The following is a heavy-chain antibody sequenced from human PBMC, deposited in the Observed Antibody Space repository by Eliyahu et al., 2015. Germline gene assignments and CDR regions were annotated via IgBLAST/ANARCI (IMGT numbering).Heavy chain of an antibody. CDR3: ARDSVRYSSSWSTSDY. CDR2: ISAYNGXT. Sequence: QVQLVQSGAEVKKPGASVKVSCKASGYTFTSYGISWVRQAPGQGLEWMGWISAYNGXTXYAXKLQGRVTMTTDTSTSTAYMELRSLRSDDTAVYYCARDSVRYSSSWSTSDYWGQGTLVTVSS. J-gene: IGHJ4*02. V-gene: IGHV1-18*04. CDR1: GYTFTSYG. D-gene: IGHD6-13*01.